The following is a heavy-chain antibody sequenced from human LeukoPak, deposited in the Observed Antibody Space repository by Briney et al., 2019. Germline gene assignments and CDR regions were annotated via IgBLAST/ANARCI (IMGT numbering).Heavy chain of an antibody. V-gene: IGHV1-69*06. Sequence: VASVKVSCKASGGTFSSYAISWVRQAPGQGLEWMGRIIPIFGTANYAQKFQGRVTITADKSKSTAYMELSSLRSEDTAVYYCAREDVDTAMVTLGCFDYWGQGTLVTVSS. CDR3: AREDVDTAMVTLGCFDY. J-gene: IGHJ4*02. CDR2: IIPIFGTA. D-gene: IGHD5-18*01. CDR1: GGTFSSYA.